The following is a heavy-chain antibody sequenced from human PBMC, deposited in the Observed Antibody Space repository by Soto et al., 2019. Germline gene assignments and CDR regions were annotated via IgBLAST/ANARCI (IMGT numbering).Heavy chain of an antibody. CDR1: GGSISSYY. J-gene: IGHJ4*02. Sequence: SETLSLTCTVSGGSISSYYWSWIRQPPGKGLEWIGYIYYSGSTNYNPSLKSRVTISVDTSKNQFSLKLSSVTAADTAVYYCARQTRDYYSSGLSFDYWGQGTLVTGSS. D-gene: IGHD6-19*01. V-gene: IGHV4-59*08. CDR3: ARQTRDYYSSGLSFDY. CDR2: IYYSGST.